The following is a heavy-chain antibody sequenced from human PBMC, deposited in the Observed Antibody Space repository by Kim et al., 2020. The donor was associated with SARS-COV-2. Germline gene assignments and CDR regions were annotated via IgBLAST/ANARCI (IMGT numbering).Heavy chain of an antibody. CDR2: T. J-gene: IGHJ4*02. CDR3: ARVRWELLSDY. D-gene: IGHD1-26*01. Sequence: TYYNPSLKSRVTIPVDTSKNQFSLKMSSVTAADTAVYYCARVRWELLSDYWGQGTLVTVSS. V-gene: IGHV4-39*07.